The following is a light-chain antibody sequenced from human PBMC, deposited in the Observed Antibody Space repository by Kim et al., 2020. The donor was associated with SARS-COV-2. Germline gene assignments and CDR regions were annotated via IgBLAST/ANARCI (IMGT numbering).Light chain of an antibody. V-gene: IGKV3-20*01. CDR2: GAS. Sequence: PGESAHPASRARQTVSSSYLAWYQQRPGQGPRLLIYGASSRAAGIPDRFSGSGSGTDFTLTISRLEPEDFAVYYCQQFGRSPSWTFGQGTKVEIK. CDR1: QTVSSSY. CDR3: QQFGRSPSWT. J-gene: IGKJ1*01.